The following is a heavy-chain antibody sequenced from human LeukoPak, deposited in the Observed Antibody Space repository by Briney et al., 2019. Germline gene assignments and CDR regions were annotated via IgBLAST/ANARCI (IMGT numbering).Heavy chain of an antibody. Sequence: SETLSLTCTVSGGSISSSSYYWGWLRQPPGKGLDWIGSIYYTGSTYYHPSLKSRVTISVDTSKNQFSLKLSSVTAADTAVYYCAREGSSDAFDIWGQGTMVTVSS. CDR2: IYYTGST. D-gene: IGHD2-15*01. V-gene: IGHV4-39*07. J-gene: IGHJ3*02. CDR3: AREGSSDAFDI. CDR1: GGSISSSSYY.